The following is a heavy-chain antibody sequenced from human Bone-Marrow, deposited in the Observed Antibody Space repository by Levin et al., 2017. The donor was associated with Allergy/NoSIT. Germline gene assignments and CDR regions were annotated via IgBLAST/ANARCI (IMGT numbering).Heavy chain of an antibody. J-gene: IGHJ4*02. D-gene: IGHD5-12*01. CDR1: GFTFSTYF. V-gene: IGHV3-23*01. Sequence: GGSLRLSCAASGFTFSTYFMFWVRQAPGKSLEWLSAINGRGDNTYYADSVKGRFTISRDNSKNTLYLQMSSLRAEDTALYYCAKDRAGEPGYDYWGQGTLVNVSS. CDR2: INGRGDNT. CDR3: AKDRAGEPGYDY.